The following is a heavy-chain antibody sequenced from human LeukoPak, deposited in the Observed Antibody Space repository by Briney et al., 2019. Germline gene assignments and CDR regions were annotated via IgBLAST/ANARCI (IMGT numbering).Heavy chain of an antibody. CDR3: ARLYDGSAYHADHFDY. CDR1: GFTFSSYS. V-gene: IGHV3-21*01. J-gene: IGHJ4*02. CDR2: ISSSSIYK. D-gene: IGHD3-22*01. Sequence: GGSLRLSCAASGFTFSSYSMNWVRQAPGKELEWVSSISSSSIYKYYADSVKGRFTISRDNAKKSLYLQMNSLRAEDTAVYYCARLYDGSAYHADHFDYWGQGTLVIVSS.